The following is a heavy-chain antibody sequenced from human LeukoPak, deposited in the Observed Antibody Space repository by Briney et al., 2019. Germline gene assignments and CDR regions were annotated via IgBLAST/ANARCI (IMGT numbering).Heavy chain of an antibody. CDR3: AKGSWVSNADAVL. V-gene: IGHV3-23*01. J-gene: IGHJ4*02. Sequence: PGGSLTLSCAASGFTFSSYAMSWVREAPARGLEWVSSLRGNGDTFYADSVKGRFTLSRVDSRNTVYLQLNKLRVEDTAVYYCAKGSWVSNADAVLWGQGTVVTVSS. CDR2: LRGNGDT. CDR1: GFTFSSYA. D-gene: IGHD1-1*01.